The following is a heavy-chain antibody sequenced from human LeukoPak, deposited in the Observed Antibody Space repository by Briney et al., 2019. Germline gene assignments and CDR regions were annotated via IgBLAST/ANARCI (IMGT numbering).Heavy chain of an antibody. D-gene: IGHD2-2*01. V-gene: IGHV5-51*01. CDR2: IYLSDSDT. CDR1: GYSFTSYW. J-gene: IGHJ5*02. Sequence: GESLKISCKGSGYSFTSYWIGWVRQMPGKGLEWMGIIYLSDSDTRYSPSFQGQVTISADKSISTAYLQWSSLKASDTAMYYCARRVGYCSSTSCSDYNWFDPWGQGTLSPSPQ. CDR3: ARRVGYCSSTSCSDYNWFDP.